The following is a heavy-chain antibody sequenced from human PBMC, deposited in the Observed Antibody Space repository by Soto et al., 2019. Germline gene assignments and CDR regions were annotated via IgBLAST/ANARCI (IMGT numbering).Heavy chain of an antibody. V-gene: IGHV3-23*01. J-gene: IGHJ4*02. CDR3: AKWGYLDY. D-gene: IGHD1-26*01. CDR2: ISGSDGKT. CDR1: GFSFASFA. Sequence: PGGSLRLSCTTSGFSFASFAMTWVRQAPGKGLEWVATISGSDGKTYYADSVKGRFSISRDTSRNTLYLQMNSLRADDTAIYYCAKWGYLDYWGQGTRATVSS.